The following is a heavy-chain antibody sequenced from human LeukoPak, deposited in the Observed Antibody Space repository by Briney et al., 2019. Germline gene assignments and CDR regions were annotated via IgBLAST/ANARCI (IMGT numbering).Heavy chain of an antibody. V-gene: IGHV1-58*01. Sequence: TAVKVSCKASGFTFTSSAVQWVRQARGQRLEWIGWIVVGSGNTNYAQKFQERVTITRDMSTSTAYMELSSLRSEDTAVYYCAADGSADTAMVTDYWGQGTLVTVPS. CDR3: AADGSADTAMVTDY. J-gene: IGHJ4*02. CDR2: IVVGSGNT. D-gene: IGHD5-18*01. CDR1: GFTFTSSA.